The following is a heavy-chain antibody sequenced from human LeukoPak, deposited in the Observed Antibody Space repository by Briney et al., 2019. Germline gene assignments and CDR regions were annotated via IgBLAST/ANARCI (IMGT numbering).Heavy chain of an antibody. CDR3: ARDLAGDYGDY. CDR1: GYTFTITG. CDR2: ISAYNGNT. Sequence: ASVNLSCNASGYTFTITGLRWIRHPHAQGHEWMGWISAYNGNTNYAQKFQGRVTMTTDTSTSTAYMELRSLRSDDTAVYYCARDLAGDYGDYWGQGTLVTVSS. D-gene: IGHD3-10*01. V-gene: IGHV1-18*01. J-gene: IGHJ4*02.